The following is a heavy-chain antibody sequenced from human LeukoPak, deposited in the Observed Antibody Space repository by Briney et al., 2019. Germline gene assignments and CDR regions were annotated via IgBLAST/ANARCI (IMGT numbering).Heavy chain of an antibody. Sequence: GGSLRLSCRGSGFTFSGYDMSWVRQAPGKGLEWVSSISGDAVSKYYAESVRGRFTNSRDNSKDTLYLQMNSLRAEDTALYFCTKDRHSSGWPNWSDPWGQGSL. J-gene: IGHJ5*02. CDR2: ISGDAVSK. CDR1: GFTFSGYD. CDR3: TKDRHSSGWPNWSDP. D-gene: IGHD6-19*01. V-gene: IGHV3-23*01.